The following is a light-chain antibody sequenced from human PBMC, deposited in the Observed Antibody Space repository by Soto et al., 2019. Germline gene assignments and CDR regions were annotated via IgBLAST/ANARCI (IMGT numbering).Light chain of an antibody. J-gene: IGKJ4*01. CDR3: QQYYNYPLT. V-gene: IGKV1-5*01. CDR2: HAS. Sequence: DIQMTQSPSTLPASVGDRVTITCRASQSISNWLAWYQQKPGTAPKVLIYHASNLQSGVPSRFSGSGSGTDFTLTISGLQSEDFATYYCQQYYNYPLTFGGGTKVNIK. CDR1: QSISNW.